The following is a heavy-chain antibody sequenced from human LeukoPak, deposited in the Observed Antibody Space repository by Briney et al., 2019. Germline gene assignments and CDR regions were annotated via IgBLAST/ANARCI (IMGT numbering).Heavy chain of an antibody. CDR1: GGSISSHY. J-gene: IGHJ4*02. D-gene: IGHD5-24*01. Sequence: SETLSLTCAVPGGSISSHYWSWIRQPPGKGLEWIGYNYYSGSTNYNPSLKSRVTISVDTSKNQFSLKLSSGTAADTAVYYCASLSRDGYKDDYWGQGTLVTVSS. CDR3: ASLSRDGYKDDY. CDR2: NYYSGST. V-gene: IGHV4-59*11.